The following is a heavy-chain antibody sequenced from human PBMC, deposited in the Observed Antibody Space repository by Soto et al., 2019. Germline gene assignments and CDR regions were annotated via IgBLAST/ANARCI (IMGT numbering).Heavy chain of an antibody. D-gene: IGHD6-13*01. V-gene: IGHV4-34*01. J-gene: IGHJ4*02. Sequence: QVQLQQWGAGLLKPSETLSLTCAVYGGSFSGYYWSWIRQPPGKGLEWIGEINQSGSTNYNPSLMRPVTISVYPSKNQFSLKLTSVPAADTAVYYCARTYSSSWSPCDHWGQGTLVTVSS. CDR3: ARTYSSSWSPCDH. CDR1: GGSFSGYY. CDR2: INQSGST.